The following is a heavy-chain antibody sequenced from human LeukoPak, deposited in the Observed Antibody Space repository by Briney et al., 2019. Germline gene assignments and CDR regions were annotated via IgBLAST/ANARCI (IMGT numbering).Heavy chain of an antibody. J-gene: IGHJ5*01. V-gene: IGHV3-23*01. CDR2: ISGSRGTT. Sequence: GGSLRLSCAASGFTFSSYGMAWVRQGPGEGLQWVSSISGSRGTTYYADSVKSRFTISRDNSKNTLYLQMNSLRAEDTAVYYCATVVVDVTNWFDSWGQGTPVTVSS. CDR3: ATVVVDVTNWFDS. D-gene: IGHD2-15*01. CDR1: GFTFSSYG.